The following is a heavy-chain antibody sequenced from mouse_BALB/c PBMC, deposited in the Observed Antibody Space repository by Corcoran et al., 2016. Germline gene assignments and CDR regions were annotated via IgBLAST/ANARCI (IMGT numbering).Heavy chain of an antibody. CDR3: ASGGNYAMDY. CDR1: GYSFTGYY. V-gene: IGHV1S34*01. CDR2: ISCYNGAT. Sequence: LVKPGASVKISCKASGYSFTGYYMHWVKQSHGKSLEWIGYISCYNGATSYNQKFKGKATFTVDTSSSTADMQFNSLTSEDAAVYYCASGGNYAMDYWGQGTSVTVSS. J-gene: IGHJ4*01.